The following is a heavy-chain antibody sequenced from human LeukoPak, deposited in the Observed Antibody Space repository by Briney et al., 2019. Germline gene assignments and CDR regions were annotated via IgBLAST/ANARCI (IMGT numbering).Heavy chain of an antibody. CDR2: ISSSSYI. CDR1: GFTFSSYS. Sequence: PGGSLRLSCAASGFTFSSYSMNWVRQAPGKGLEWVSSISSSSYIYYADSVKGRFTIPRDNAKNSLYLQMNSLRAEDTAVYYCARVKDIVVVPAARSNGVFGYWGQGTLVTVSS. D-gene: IGHD2-2*01. V-gene: IGHV3-21*01. J-gene: IGHJ4*02. CDR3: ARVKDIVVVPAARSNGVFGY.